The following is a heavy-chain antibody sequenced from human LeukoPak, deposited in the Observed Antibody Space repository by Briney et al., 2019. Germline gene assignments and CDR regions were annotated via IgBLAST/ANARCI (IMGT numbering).Heavy chain of an antibody. CDR2: IYHTGST. CDR1: GDSISSGYY. D-gene: IGHD2-2*01. Sequence: SGTLSLTCTVSGDSISSGYYWGWIRQSPGKGLEWIGSIYHTGSTNYNPSLHRRVTMSVDTSKSQFSLSLRSVTAADTAVYYCAKGVKCSSLSCDAFGPWGQGTPVTVSS. V-gene: IGHV4-38-2*02. CDR3: AKGVKCSSLSCDAFGP. J-gene: IGHJ5*02.